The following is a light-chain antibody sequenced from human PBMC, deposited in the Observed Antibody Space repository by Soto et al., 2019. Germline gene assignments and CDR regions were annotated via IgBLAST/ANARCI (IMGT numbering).Light chain of an antibody. CDR2: GAT. V-gene: IGKV1-39*01. J-gene: IGKJ5*01. CDR1: QAISNY. CDR3: HQCHASPHP. Sequence: DIQMTQSPSLLSASVADRVTITCRVSQAISNYLNWYQQRPGKAPNLLIFGATTLQSGVPSRFSGSGYGTDFTLPITTLQPEDVGIYYCHQCHASPHPFGQGTRL.